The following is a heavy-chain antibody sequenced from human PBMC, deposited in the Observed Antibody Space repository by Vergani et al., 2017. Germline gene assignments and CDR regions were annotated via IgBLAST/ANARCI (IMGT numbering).Heavy chain of an antibody. Sequence: EVQMVDSGGGWVQPGGSLRLPCAASGFTFRTYWMTWVRQAPGKGLEWVANLKQDGTEKHSVDSVKGRFTIFRDNTQNTLYLQMNSLRAEATAVYYCARLGGFCDSSSCYSNVDYWGQGTLVTVSS. J-gene: IGHJ4*02. CDR3: ARLGGFCDSSSCYSNVDY. CDR1: GFTFRTYW. V-gene: IGHV3-7*01. CDR2: LKQDGTEK. D-gene: IGHD3-22*01.